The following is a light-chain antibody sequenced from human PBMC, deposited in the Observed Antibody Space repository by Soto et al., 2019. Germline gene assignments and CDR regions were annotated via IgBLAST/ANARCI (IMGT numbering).Light chain of an antibody. CDR1: SSNIGSNA. CDR2: NNN. V-gene: IGLV1-44*01. J-gene: IGLJ2*01. Sequence: QSVVTQPPSASGTPGQRVSISCSGSSSNIGSNAVNWYQQRPGTAPKLLIYNNNQRPSGVPDRFSGSKSGTSASLAINGLQSEDEADYHCAAWDDSLNGVVFGGGTKVTVL. CDR3: AAWDDSLNGVV.